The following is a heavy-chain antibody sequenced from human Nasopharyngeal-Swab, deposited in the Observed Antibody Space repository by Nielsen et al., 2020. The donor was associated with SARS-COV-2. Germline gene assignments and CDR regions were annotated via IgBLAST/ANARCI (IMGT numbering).Heavy chain of an antibody. D-gene: IGHD6-19*01. V-gene: IGHV3-9*01. Sequence: SLKISCVASGFTFDDYAMHWVRQAPGKGLEWVSGISWNSGSIGYADSVKGRFTISRDNAKNSLYLQMNSLRAEDTALYYCAKDIGYSSGLFDYWGQGTLVTVSS. J-gene: IGHJ4*02. CDR2: ISWNSGSI. CDR1: GFTFDDYA. CDR3: AKDIGYSSGLFDY.